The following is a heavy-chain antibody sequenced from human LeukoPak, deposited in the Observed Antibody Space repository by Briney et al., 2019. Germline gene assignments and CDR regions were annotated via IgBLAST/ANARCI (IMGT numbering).Heavy chain of an antibody. J-gene: IGHJ6*03. V-gene: IGHV3-72*01. CDR1: GFTRSDHY. Sequence: GGSLRLSCAASGFTRSDHYMDWVRQVPGKGLEWVGRTRNKANSYTTEYAASVKGRFTISRDDSKNSLYLQMNSLKTEDTAVYYCARVPGTTFLLSYMDVWGKGTTVTVSS. CDR3: ARVPGTTFLLSYMDV. D-gene: IGHD1-7*01. CDR2: TRNKANSYTT.